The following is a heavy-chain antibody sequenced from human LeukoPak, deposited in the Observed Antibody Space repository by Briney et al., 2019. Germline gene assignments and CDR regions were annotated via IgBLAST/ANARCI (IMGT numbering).Heavy chain of an antibody. J-gene: IGHJ5*02. CDR2: INHSGST. D-gene: IGHD2-2*01. CDR3: ARGRDQYQLLRNWFDP. CDR1: GGSFSGYY. V-gene: IGHV4-34*01. Sequence: KPSETLSLTCAVYGGSFSGYYWSWIRQPPGKGLEWIGEINHSGSTNYNPSLKSRVTISVDTSKNQFSLKLSSVTAADTAVYYCARGRDQYQLLRNWFDPWGQGTLVTVSS.